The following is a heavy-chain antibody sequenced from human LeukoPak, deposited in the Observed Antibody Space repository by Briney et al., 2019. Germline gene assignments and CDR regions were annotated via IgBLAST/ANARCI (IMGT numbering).Heavy chain of an antibody. CDR3: ATDQEFYFDY. V-gene: IGHV4-4*07. Sequence: SETLPLTCTVSGGSISSYYWSWIRQPAGKGLEWIGRVYSTGSTNYNPSLKSRVTMSVDKSKNQLSLKLTSATAADTAVYYCATDQEFYFDYWGQGTLVTVSS. CDR1: GGSISSYY. CDR2: VYSTGST. J-gene: IGHJ4*02.